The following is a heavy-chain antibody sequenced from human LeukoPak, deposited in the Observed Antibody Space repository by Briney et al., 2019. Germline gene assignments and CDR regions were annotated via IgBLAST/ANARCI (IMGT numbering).Heavy chain of an antibody. J-gene: IGHJ4*02. V-gene: IGHV3-30-3*01. CDR2: ISSDGSNK. CDR3: FFPGVAGKVY. D-gene: IGHD1-1*01. CDR1: GFTFSNYA. Sequence: GGSLRLSCAASGFTFSNYAMHWVRQAPGKGLEWVAVISSDGSNKYYADSVKGRFTISRDNSKNTLYMQMNSLRAEDTAVYYCFFPGVAGKVYWGQGTLVTVPS.